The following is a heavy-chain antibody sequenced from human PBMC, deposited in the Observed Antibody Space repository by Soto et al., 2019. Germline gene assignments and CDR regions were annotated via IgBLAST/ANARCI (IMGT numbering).Heavy chain of an antibody. Sequence: QVQLQQWGAGLLKPSETLSLSCAVYGESFSGYYWSWIRQAPGKGLEWIGEINRSGSTKYNPSLKSRVTISVDTSKNQFSLNLISVTAADTAVYYCARGRVLGGTYLDYWGQGTLVTVSS. CDR1: GESFSGYY. D-gene: IGHD1-1*01. CDR2: INRSGST. CDR3: ARGRVLGGTYLDY. J-gene: IGHJ4*02. V-gene: IGHV4-34*01.